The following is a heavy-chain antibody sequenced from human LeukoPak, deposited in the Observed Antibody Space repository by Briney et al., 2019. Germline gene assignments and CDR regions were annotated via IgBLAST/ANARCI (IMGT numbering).Heavy chain of an antibody. CDR1: GYTFTSYY. CDR3: ARDYYDSSGYLPSVGYFDY. CDR2: INPSGGST. D-gene: IGHD3-22*01. V-gene: IGHV1-46*01. J-gene: IGHJ4*02. Sequence: ASVKVSCKASGYTFTSYYMHWVRQAPGQGLEWMGIINPSGGSTSYAQKFQGRVTMTRDMSKSTVYMELSSLRSEDTAVYYCARDYYDSSGYLPSVGYFDYWGQGTLVTVSS.